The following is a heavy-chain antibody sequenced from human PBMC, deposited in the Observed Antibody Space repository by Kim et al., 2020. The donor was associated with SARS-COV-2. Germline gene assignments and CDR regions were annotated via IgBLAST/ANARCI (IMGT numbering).Heavy chain of an antibody. CDR3: ARGGYFDWLYYLFDY. CDR1: GYTFTSYY. D-gene: IGHD3-9*01. V-gene: IGHV1-46*01. CDR2: INPSGGST. Sequence: ASVKVSCKASGYTFTSYYMHWVRQAPGQGLEWMGIINPSGGSTSYAQKFQGRVTMTRDTSTSTVYMELSSLRSEDTAVYYCARGGYFDWLYYLFDYWGQGTLVTVSS. J-gene: IGHJ4*02.